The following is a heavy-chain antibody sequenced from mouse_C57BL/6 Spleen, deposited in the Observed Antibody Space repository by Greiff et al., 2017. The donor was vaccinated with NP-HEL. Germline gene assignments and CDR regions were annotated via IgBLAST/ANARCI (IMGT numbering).Heavy chain of an antibody. V-gene: IGHV1-54*01. J-gene: IGHJ4*01. CDR2: INPGSGGT. D-gene: IGHD2-4*01. Sequence: QVQLQQSGAELVRPGTSVKVSCKASGYAFTNYLIEWVKQRPGQGLEWIGVINPGSGGTNYNEKFKGKATLTADKSSSTAYMQLSSLTSEDSAVYFCARPDYDAYYYAMDYWGQGTSVTVSS. CDR3: ARPDYDAYYYAMDY. CDR1: GYAFTNYL.